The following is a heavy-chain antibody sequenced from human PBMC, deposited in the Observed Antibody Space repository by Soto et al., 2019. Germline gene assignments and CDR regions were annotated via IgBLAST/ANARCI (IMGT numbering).Heavy chain of an antibody. D-gene: IGHD3-10*01. CDR3: ARKGTMVPYFLDH. J-gene: IGHJ4*02. V-gene: IGHV3-20*04. CDR2: INWHGGST. Sequence: GGSLRLSCAASGFTFGDYDMTWVRQAPGKGLEWVSGINWHGGSTGYIDSVKGRFTISRDNAKNSLYLDMNSLRAEDTALYFCARKGTMVPYFLDHWGQGTLVTVSS. CDR1: GFTFGDYD.